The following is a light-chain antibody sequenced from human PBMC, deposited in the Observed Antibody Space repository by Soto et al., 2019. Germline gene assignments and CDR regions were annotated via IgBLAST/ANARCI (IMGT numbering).Light chain of an antibody. V-gene: IGKV3-20*01. CDR3: QHFGSSPGYT. CDR2: GAS. J-gene: IGKJ2*01. CDR1: ESVSSSS. Sequence: EIVFTQSPGTLFLSPGERATLFCRASESVSSSSLAWYQQKPGQAPRLLIYGASSRATGIPDRFSGSGSGTDFTLTISRLEPEDFAVYFCQHFGSSPGYTFGQGTKLQLK.